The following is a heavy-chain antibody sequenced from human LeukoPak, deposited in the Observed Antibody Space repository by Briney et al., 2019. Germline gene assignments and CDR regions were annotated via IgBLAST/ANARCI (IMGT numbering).Heavy chain of an antibody. D-gene: IGHD4-17*01. CDR2: INPNSGGT. Sequence: ASVKVSCKASGYTFTGYYMHWVRQAPGQGLEWMGWINPNSGGTNYAQKFQGRVTMTRDTSISTAYMELSRLRSEDTAVYYCAREPLGYGDYVDWFDPWGQEPWSPSPQ. CDR1: GYTFTGYY. CDR3: AREPLGYGDYVDWFDP. J-gene: IGHJ5*02. V-gene: IGHV1-2*02.